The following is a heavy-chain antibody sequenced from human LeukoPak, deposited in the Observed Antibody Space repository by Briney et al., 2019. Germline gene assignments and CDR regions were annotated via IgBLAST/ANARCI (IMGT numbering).Heavy chain of an antibody. CDR2: IYTSGST. CDR3: ARDFYCSSTSCYHNYYYMDV. J-gene: IGHJ6*03. D-gene: IGHD2-2*01. Sequence: PSETLSLTCTVSGGSISSYYWSWIRQPAGKGLEWIGRIYTSGSTNYNPSLKSRVTMSVDTSKNQFSLKLSSVTAADTAVYYCARDFYCSSTSCYHNYYYMDVWGKGTTVTVSS. V-gene: IGHV4-4*07. CDR1: GGSISSYY.